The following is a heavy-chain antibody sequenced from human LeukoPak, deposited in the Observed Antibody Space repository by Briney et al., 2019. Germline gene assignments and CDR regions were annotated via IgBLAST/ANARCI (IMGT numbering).Heavy chain of an antibody. J-gene: IGHJ5*02. D-gene: IGHD4-17*01. CDR3: AKDRGDYTNWFDP. CDR2: ISRSGSTK. V-gene: IGHV3-11*04. Sequence: GGSLRLSCAASGFTFSDYNMRWIRQAPGKGLEWVSSISRSGSTKYYADSVKGRFTISRDNAKNSLFLQMNSPRAEDTAIYYCAKDRGDYTNWFDPWGQGTLVTVSS. CDR1: GFTFSDYN.